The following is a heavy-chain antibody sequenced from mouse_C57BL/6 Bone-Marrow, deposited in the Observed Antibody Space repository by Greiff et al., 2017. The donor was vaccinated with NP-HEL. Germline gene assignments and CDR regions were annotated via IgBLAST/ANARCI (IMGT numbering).Heavy chain of an antibody. Sequence: EVQLQQSGPELVKPGASVKISCKASGYTFTDYYMNWVKQSHGKSLEWIGDINPNNGGTSYNQKFKGKATLTVDKSSSTAYMELRSLTSEDSAVYYCARGGSSGAWFAYWGQGTLVTVSA. D-gene: IGHD1-3*01. J-gene: IGHJ3*01. CDR1: GYTFTDYY. V-gene: IGHV1-26*01. CDR2: INPNNGGT. CDR3: ARGGSSGAWFAY.